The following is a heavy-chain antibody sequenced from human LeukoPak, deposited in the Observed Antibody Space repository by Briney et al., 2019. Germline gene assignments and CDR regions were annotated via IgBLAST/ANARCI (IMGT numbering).Heavy chain of an antibody. V-gene: IGHV3-74*01. CDR3: ARTFGVVRFPFDY. J-gene: IGHJ4*02. CDR2: INGDGRNI. Sequence: GGSLRLSCVASGFTFSSYWMHWVRQDPRKGLVWVSRINGDGRNINYADSVRGRFTISRDNAKNTLYLQMNSLRAEDTAVYYCARTFGVVRFPFDYWGKGTLVTVSS. CDR1: GFTFSSYW. D-gene: IGHD3-3*01.